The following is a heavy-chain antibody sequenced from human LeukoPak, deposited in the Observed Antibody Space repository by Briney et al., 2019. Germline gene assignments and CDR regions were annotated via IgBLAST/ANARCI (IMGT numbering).Heavy chain of an antibody. V-gene: IGHV4-59*08. CDR1: GAFISSSY. D-gene: IGHD3-9*01. J-gene: IGHJ3*02. Sequence: PSETLSLTCTVSGAFISSSYWSWIRQPPGKGLEWIGYIHYSGSTRNNPSLKSPVTISVDTSKNQFPLKLGSVTAADTAVYYCARHFDWDSGGDAFDIWGQGTMVTVSS. CDR3: ARHFDWDSGGDAFDI. CDR2: IHYSGST.